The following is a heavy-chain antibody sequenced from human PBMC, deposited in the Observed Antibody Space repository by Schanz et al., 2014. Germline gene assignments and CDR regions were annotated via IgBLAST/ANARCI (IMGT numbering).Heavy chain of an antibody. CDR2: IYDSGNT. Sequence: QVQLQESGPGLVKPSQTLSLTCNVSGDSMSSGGYYWNWIRQHPGKGLEWIGYIYDSGNTYYNPSLKSRVTMSIDTSENQFSLNLRSVTGADTAVYYCARLVGPSFCYGMDAWGQGTTVTVSS. V-gene: IGHV4-31*03. CDR3: ARLVGPSFCYGMDA. D-gene: IGHD2-8*02. CDR1: GDSMSSGGYY. J-gene: IGHJ6*02.